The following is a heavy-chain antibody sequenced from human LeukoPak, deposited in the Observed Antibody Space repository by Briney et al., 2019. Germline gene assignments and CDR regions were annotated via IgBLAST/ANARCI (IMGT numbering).Heavy chain of an antibody. CDR1: GFTLSNYV. V-gene: IGHV3-23*01. J-gene: IGHJ4*02. CDR2: ISGSGGST. D-gene: IGHD3-10*01. CDR3: AKDSKSRTYYYGSGGDFFFDY. Sequence: PGGSLRLSCAASGFTLSNYVMSWVRQAPGKGLEWVSAISGSGGSTYYVDSVKGRFTISRDNSKNTLYLQVNSLRAEDTAVYYCAKDSKSRTYYYGSGGDFFFDYWGQGTLVTVSS.